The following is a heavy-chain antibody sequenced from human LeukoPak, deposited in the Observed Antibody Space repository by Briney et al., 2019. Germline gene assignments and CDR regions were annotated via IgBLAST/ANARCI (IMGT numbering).Heavy chain of an antibody. Sequence: SQTLSLTCTVSGGSISSGSYYWSWIRQPAGKGLEWIGRIYTSGSTNYNPSLKSRVTMSVDTSKNQFSLKLSSVTAADTAVYYCARSLANSGSYGDYDYWGQGTLVTVSS. CDR2: IYTSGST. CDR1: GGSISSGSYY. J-gene: IGHJ4*02. D-gene: IGHD1-26*01. V-gene: IGHV4-61*02. CDR3: ARSLANSGSYGDYDY.